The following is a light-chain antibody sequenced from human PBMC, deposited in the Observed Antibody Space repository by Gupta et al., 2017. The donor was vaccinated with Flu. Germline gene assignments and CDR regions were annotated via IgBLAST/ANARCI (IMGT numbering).Light chain of an antibody. CDR2: GVS. V-gene: IGKV3-15*01. J-gene: IGKJ4*01. CDR3: QQYSSWPLT. Sequence: ETVMTQSPATLSVSPGESATLSCRASQSVRNNYLGWYQQKPGQAPRLLIYGVSTRATGVPARFSGSGSGTEFTPTISSLQSEDFAVYFCQQYSSWPLTFGGGTKVEIK. CDR1: QSVRNN.